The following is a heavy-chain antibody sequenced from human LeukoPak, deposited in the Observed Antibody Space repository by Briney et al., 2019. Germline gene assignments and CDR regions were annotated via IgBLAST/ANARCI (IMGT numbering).Heavy chain of an antibody. Sequence: PSETLSLTCTVSGYSISSGNYWGWIRQPPGKGLEWIGSIYHSGSTYYNPSLKSRVTISVDTSKNQFSLKLSSVTAADTAVYYWARNSTKSGYMGYDLSSGALSYYFYYWGQGTLVTVSS. CDR1: GYSISSGNY. CDR2: IYHSGST. J-gene: IGHJ4*02. V-gene: IGHV4-38-2*02. CDR3: ARNSTKSGYMGYDLSSGALSYYFYY. D-gene: IGHD5-12*01.